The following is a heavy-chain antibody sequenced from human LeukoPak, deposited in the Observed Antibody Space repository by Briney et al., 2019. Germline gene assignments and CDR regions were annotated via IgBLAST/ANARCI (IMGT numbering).Heavy chain of an antibody. CDR3: AAGSGTAMVRIDY. V-gene: IGHV1-69*04. D-gene: IGHD5-18*01. CDR2: IIPILGIA. Sequence: SVKVSCKASGGTFSSYAISWVRQAPGQGLEWMGRIIPILGIANYAQKFQGRVTITADKSTSTTYMELSSLRSEDTAVYYCAAGSGTAMVRIDYWGQGTLVTVSS. CDR1: GGTFSSYA. J-gene: IGHJ4*02.